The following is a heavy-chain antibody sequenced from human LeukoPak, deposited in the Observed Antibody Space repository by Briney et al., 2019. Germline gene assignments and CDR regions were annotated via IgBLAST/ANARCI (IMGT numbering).Heavy chain of an antibody. CDR2: IKQDGSEK. J-gene: IGHJ4*02. Sequence: PGGSLRLSCAASGFTFSSYWMSWVRQAPGKGLEWVANIKQDGSEKYYVDSVKGRFTISRDNAKNSLYLQMNSLRAEDTALYYCAKDSHYYDSSGYFVYWGQGTLVTVSP. CDR1: GFTFSSYW. V-gene: IGHV3-7*03. D-gene: IGHD3-22*01. CDR3: AKDSHYYDSSGYFVY.